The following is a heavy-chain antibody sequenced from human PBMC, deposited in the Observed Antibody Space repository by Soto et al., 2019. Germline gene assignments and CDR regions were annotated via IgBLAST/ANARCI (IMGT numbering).Heavy chain of an antibody. CDR1: GGSISSGGYY. CDR3: ARDSLRPYYYGMDV. V-gene: IGHV4-31*03. Sequence: ASETLSLTCTVSGGSISSGGYYWSWIRQHPGKGLEWIGYIYYSGNTYYNPSLKSRVTISVDTSKNQFSLKLSSVTAAGTAVYYCARDSLRPYYYGMDVWGQGTTVTVSS. J-gene: IGHJ6*02. CDR2: IYYSGNT. D-gene: IGHD2-15*01.